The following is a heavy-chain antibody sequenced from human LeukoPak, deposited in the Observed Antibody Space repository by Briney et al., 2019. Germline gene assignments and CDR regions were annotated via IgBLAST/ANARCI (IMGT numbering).Heavy chain of an antibody. CDR3: ARSSYGSGSYPTPDY. V-gene: IGHV3-30-3*01. CDR1: GFTFSSYA. D-gene: IGHD3-10*01. J-gene: IGHJ4*02. Sequence: SGGSLRLSCAASGFTFSSYAIHWVREAPGKGLGWVAVISYDGSNTYYADSVKGRFTISRDNAKNSLYLQMNSLRDEDTAVYYCARSSYGSGSYPTPDYWGQGTLVTVSS. CDR2: ISYDGSNT.